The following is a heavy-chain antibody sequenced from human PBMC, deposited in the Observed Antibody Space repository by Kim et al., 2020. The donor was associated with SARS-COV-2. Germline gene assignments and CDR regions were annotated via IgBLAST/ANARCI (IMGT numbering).Heavy chain of an antibody. CDR2: IRGSGDST. J-gene: IGHJ2*01. D-gene: IGHD1-1*01. CDR3: AGPTLQYANNWYTWSFD. CDR1: GFTFSNYA. V-gene: IGHV3-23*01. Sequence: GGSLRLSCAASGFTFSNYAMSWVLQAPGKGLEWISTIRGSGDSTTYADSVKGRFIISRDNSRNTLYLQMDSLRADDTAVYYWAGPTLQYANNWYTWSFD.